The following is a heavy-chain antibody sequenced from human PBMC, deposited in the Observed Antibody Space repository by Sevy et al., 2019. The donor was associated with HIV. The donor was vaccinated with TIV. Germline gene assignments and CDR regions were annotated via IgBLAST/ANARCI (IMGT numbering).Heavy chain of an antibody. J-gene: IGHJ6*02. CDR3: ARDRGFSSTSEYGMDV. CDR1: GGTFSKYA. D-gene: IGHD2-2*01. V-gene: IGHV1-69*06. Sequence: ASVKVSCKASGGTFSKYAITWVRQAPGKGLEWMGGIIPIFGTTNYAQKFQGRVTINAYKSTSTAYMELSSLRSEDTAVYYCARDRGFSSTSEYGMDVWGQGTTVTVSS. CDR2: IIPIFGTT.